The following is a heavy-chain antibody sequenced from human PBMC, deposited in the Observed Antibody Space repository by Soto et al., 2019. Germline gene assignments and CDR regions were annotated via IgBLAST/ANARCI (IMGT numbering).Heavy chain of an antibody. CDR2: IKQDGSET. Sequence: VHLVESGGGLVQPGGSLRLSCDTSGFTFSSYWMSWVRQSPGKGLEWVANIKQDGSETYYLESVQGRFTISRDNTKKSVYLQMNNLRAEDTALYYCARFSEMVATRAWGQGTLVTVS. CDR3: ARFSEMVATRA. J-gene: IGHJ5*02. V-gene: IGHV3-7*01. CDR1: GFTFSSYW. D-gene: IGHD2-8*01.